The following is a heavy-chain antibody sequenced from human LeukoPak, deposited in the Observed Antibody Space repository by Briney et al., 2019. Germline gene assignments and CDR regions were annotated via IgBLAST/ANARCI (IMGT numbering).Heavy chain of an antibody. J-gene: IGHJ4*02. Sequence: ASVKVSCKASGYTFTGYYMHWTRQAPGQGLEWMGWINPNSGGTNYAQKFQGRVTMTRDTSISTAYMELSRLRSDDTAVYYCARVRGYSYGYYFDYWGQGTLVTVSS. D-gene: IGHD5-18*01. CDR1: GYTFTGYY. CDR2: INPNSGGT. CDR3: ARVRGYSYGYYFDY. V-gene: IGHV1-2*02.